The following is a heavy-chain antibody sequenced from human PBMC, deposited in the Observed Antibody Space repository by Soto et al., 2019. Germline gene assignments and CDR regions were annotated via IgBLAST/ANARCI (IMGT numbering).Heavy chain of an antibody. Sequence: SVKVSCKASGGTFSSYAISWVRQAPGQGLEWMGGIIPIFGTANYAQKFQGRVTITADESTSTAYVELSSLRSEDTAVYYCASRKSHLYFDYWGQGTLVTVSS. V-gene: IGHV1-69*13. CDR2: IIPIFGTA. CDR1: GGTFSSYA. CDR3: ASRKSHLYFDY. J-gene: IGHJ4*02.